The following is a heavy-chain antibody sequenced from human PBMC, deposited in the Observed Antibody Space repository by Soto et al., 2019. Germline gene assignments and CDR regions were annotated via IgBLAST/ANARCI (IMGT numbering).Heavy chain of an antibody. J-gene: IGHJ4*02. V-gene: IGHV1-3*01. CDR2: INAGNGNT. Sequence: SVKVSCKASGYTFTSYAMHWLRQAPGQRLEWMGWINAGNGNTKYSQKFQGRVTITRDTSASTAYMELSSLRSEDTAVYYCARGLGLYYFDYWGQGTLVTVSS. D-gene: IGHD1-26*01. CDR3: ARGLGLYYFDY. CDR1: GYTFTSYA.